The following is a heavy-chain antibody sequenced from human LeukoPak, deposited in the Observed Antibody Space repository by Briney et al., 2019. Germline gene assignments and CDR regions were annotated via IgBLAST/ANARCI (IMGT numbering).Heavy chain of an antibody. Sequence: ASVKVSCKASGYTFTGYYMHWVRQAPGQGLEWIGWINPNSGGTSYGQKFQGRVTMTRDTSISTGYMELSRLRSDDTAVYYCATSGRFGEYFDFWGQGTLVTVSS. J-gene: IGHJ4*02. D-gene: IGHD3-10*01. CDR3: ATSGRFGEYFDF. CDR2: INPNSGGT. V-gene: IGHV1-2*02. CDR1: GYTFTGYY.